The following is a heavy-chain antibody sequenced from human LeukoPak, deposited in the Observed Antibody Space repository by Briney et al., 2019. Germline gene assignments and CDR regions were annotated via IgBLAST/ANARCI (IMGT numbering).Heavy chain of an antibody. CDR3: TRDRAGTQSWVEFDL. CDR2: TRVSDNNL. Sequence: GGSLRPSCAASGFIFSDYPMSWIRQAPGKGLEWLSYTRVSDNNLYYADSVKGRFTISRDNSKNTLYLQMNSLRAEDSAVYYCTRDRAGTQSWVEFDLWGQGTLVTVSS. D-gene: IGHD3-10*01. V-gene: IGHV3-11*04. CDR1: GFIFSDYP. J-gene: IGHJ5*02.